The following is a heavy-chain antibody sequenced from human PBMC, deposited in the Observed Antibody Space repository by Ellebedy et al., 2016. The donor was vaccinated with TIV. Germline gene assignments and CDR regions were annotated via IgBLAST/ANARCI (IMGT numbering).Heavy chain of an antibody. D-gene: IGHD4/OR15-4a*01. V-gene: IGHV3-72*01. CDR3: TMWERGTMVY. J-gene: IGHJ4*02. CDR2: SRNKAQNYIT. Sequence: PGGSLRLSCAASGFTFTDHYMEWVRQAPGKGLEWVGRSRNKAQNYITEYAASVKGRFIISRDNSKNSLYLQLNSLKNEDTAVYYCTMWERGTMVYWGQGALVTVSS. CDR1: GFTFTDHY.